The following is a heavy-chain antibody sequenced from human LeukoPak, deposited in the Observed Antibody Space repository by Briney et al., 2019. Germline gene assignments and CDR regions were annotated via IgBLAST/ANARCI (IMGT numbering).Heavy chain of an antibody. D-gene: IGHD3-10*01. J-gene: IGHJ4*02. CDR1: GGSISSYY. CDR2: TYNSGSS. V-gene: IGHV4-59*12. Sequence: SETLSHTCTVSGGSISSYYWSWMRQPPGKGLEWIGYTYNSGSSSYSPSFKSRVTISTDTPRNQFFLRLTTVTAADAAVYYCAGYYGSGQWDNWGQGTLVTVSS. CDR3: AGYYGSGQWDN.